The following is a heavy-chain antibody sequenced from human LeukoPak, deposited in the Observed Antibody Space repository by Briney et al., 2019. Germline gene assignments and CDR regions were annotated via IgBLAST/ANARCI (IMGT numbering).Heavy chain of an antibody. D-gene: IGHD6-13*01. CDR2: IWYDGSNK. CDR3: ARDRKSSSWYGATFDY. CDR1: GFTFSSYA. V-gene: IGHV3-33*08. J-gene: IGHJ4*02. Sequence: GGSLRLSCAASGFTFSSYAMSWVRQAPGKGLEGVTVIWYDGSNKYYADSVKGRFTISRDNSKNTLYLQMNSLRAEDTAAYYCARDRKSSSWYGATFDYWGQGTLVTVSS.